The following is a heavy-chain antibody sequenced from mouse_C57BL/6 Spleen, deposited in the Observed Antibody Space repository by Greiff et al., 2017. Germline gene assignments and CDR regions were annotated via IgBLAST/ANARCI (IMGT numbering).Heavy chain of an antibody. CDR3: AREGLTTVGSNFDY. CDR2: IYPGDGGT. J-gene: IGHJ2*01. Sequence: VQLQQSGPELVKPGASVKISCKASGYAFSSSWMNWVKQRPGQGLEWIGRIYPGDGGTNYNGKFKGKATLTADKSSSTAYTQLRSLRSEDSDVYFFAREGLTTVGSNFDYWGKGTTLTVSS. V-gene: IGHV1-82*01. CDR1: GYAFSSSW. D-gene: IGHD1-1*01.